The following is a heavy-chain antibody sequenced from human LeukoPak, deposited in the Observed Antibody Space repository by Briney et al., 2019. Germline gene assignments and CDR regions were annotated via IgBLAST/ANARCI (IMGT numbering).Heavy chain of an antibody. Sequence: SETLSLTCAVYGGSFSDYYWGWIRQSPGKGLEWIGEINHSGSTNYNPSLKSRVTISVDTSKNQFSLKLSSVTAADTAVYYCARGGGYYWDNWFDPWGQGTLVTVSS. CDR2: INHSGST. CDR3: ARGGGYYWDNWFDP. J-gene: IGHJ5*02. CDR1: GGSFSDYY. D-gene: IGHD3-22*01. V-gene: IGHV4-34*01.